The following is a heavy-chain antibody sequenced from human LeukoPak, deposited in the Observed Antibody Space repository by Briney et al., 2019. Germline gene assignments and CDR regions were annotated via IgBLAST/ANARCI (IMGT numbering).Heavy chain of an antibody. CDR3: ARGWEKGFDC. CDR2: IGAAGGT. V-gene: IGHV3-13*01. D-gene: IGHD1-26*01. Sequence: GGSLKLSCAASGFTLSTHDMLWVRQVTGKGLEWVSAIGAAGGTYYPGSVKGRFTISRENAENSLYLQMNSLRVGDTAVYYCARGWEKGFDCWGQGTLVTVSS. CDR1: GFTLSTHD. J-gene: IGHJ4*02.